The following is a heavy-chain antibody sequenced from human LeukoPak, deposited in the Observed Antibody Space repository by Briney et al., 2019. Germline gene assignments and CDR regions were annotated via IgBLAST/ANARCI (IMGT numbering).Heavy chain of an antibody. Sequence: TLSLTCTVSGGSISSGSYYWSWIRQPAGKGLEWIGRIYTSGSTNYNPSLKSRVTISVDTSKNQFSLKLSSVTAADTAVYYCARSNIVVVPAAKGPRGFDPWGQGTLVTVSS. CDR3: ARSNIVVVPAAKGPRGFDP. D-gene: IGHD2-2*01. CDR1: GGSISSGSYY. V-gene: IGHV4-61*02. CDR2: IYTSGST. J-gene: IGHJ5*02.